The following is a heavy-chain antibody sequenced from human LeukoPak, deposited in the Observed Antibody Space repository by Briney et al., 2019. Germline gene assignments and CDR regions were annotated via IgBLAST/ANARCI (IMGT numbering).Heavy chain of an antibody. V-gene: IGHV1-46*01. Sequence: ASVKVSCKASGYTFTSYYMHWVRQAPGQGLEWMGIINPSGGSTSYAQKFQGRVTMTRDMSTSTVYMELSSLRSEDTAVYYCAGVNLASSCSGGSCYLNPDAFDIWGQGTMVTVSS. CDR1: GYTFTSYY. CDR2: INPSGGST. D-gene: IGHD2-15*01. CDR3: AGVNLASSCSGGSCYLNPDAFDI. J-gene: IGHJ3*02.